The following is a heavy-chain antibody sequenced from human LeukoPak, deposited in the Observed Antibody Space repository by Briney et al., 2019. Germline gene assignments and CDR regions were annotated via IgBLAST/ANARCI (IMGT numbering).Heavy chain of an antibody. CDR1: GYSFPSYW. CDR3: ARRDYGDYSRAFDI. Sequence: GESLKISCKGSGYSFPSYWIDWVRQMPGKGLEWMGIIYPGDSDTRYSPSFQGQVTISADKSISTAYLQWSSLKASDTAMHYCARRDYGDYSRAFDIWGQGTMVTVSS. J-gene: IGHJ3*02. D-gene: IGHD4-17*01. V-gene: IGHV5-51*01. CDR2: IYPGDSDT.